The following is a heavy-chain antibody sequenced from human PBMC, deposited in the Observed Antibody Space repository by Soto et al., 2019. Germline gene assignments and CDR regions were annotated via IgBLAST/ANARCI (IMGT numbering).Heavy chain of an antibody. V-gene: IGHV3-49*03. CDR3: TRDGSYNWNYRGYDAFDI. CDR1: GFTFGDYA. Sequence: GGSLRLSCTASGFTFGDYAMSWFRQAPGKGLEWVGFIRSKAYGGTTEYAASVKGRFTISRDDSKSIAYLQMNSLKTEDTAVYYCTRDGSYNWNYRGYDAFDIWGQGTMVTVSS. J-gene: IGHJ3*02. CDR2: IRSKAYGGTT. D-gene: IGHD1-7*01.